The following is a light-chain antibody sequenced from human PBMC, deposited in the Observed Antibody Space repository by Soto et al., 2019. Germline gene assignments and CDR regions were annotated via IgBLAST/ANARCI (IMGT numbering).Light chain of an antibody. V-gene: IGKV1-5*03. J-gene: IGKJ1*01. Sequence: DIQMTQSPSTLSGSVGDRVTITCRASQTISSWLAWYQQKPGKAPKLLIYKASTLKSGVPSRFSGSGSGKEFTRTISSLKPDDFATYYCQHYNSYSEAFGQGTKVELK. CDR1: QTISSW. CDR2: KAS. CDR3: QHYNSYSEA.